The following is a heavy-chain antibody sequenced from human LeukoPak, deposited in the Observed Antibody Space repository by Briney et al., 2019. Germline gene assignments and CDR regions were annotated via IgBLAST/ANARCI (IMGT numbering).Heavy chain of an antibody. J-gene: IGHJ4*02. CDR3: VRDLRPRVVVVAATSSIFDY. V-gene: IGHV3-30*04. CDR2: ISYDGSNK. Sequence: GGSLRLSCAASGFTFSSYAMHWVRQAPGKGLEWVAVISYDGSNKYYADSVKGRFTISRDNSKNTLYLQMNSLRAEDTAVYYCVRDLRPRVVVVAATSSIFDYWGQGTLVTVSS. CDR1: GFTFSSYA. D-gene: IGHD2-15*01.